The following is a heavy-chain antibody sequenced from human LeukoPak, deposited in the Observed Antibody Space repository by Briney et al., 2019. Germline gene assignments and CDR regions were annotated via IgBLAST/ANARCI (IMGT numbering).Heavy chain of an antibody. CDR3: ARTSPHSGYCSGGSCYSSWAFDI. D-gene: IGHD2-15*01. V-gene: IGHV3-30*02. CDR2: IRYDGSNK. CDR1: GFTFSSYG. J-gene: IGHJ3*02. Sequence: GGSLRLSCAASGFTFSSYGMHWVRQAPGKGLEWVAFIRYDGSNKYYADSVKGRFTISRDNSKNTLYLQMNSLRADDTAVYYCARTSPHSGYCSGGSCYSSWAFDIWGQGTMVTVSS.